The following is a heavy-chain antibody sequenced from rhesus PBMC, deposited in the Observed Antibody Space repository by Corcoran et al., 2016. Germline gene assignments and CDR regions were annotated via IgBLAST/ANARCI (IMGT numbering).Heavy chain of an antibody. V-gene: IGHV4-147*01. CDR3: ARDAISLDV. Sequence: QVLLQESGPGLVAPSESLSLTCAVCGVSLYGNYWTWIRQPPGKGLEWIGYISGNSQSPRYNPSLGGRVTISNDTSQNQYSLMLTSVTAADSAVYYCARDAISLDVWGRGVLVTVSS. CDR2: ISGNSQSP. J-gene: IGHJ5-2*02. CDR1: GVSLYGNY.